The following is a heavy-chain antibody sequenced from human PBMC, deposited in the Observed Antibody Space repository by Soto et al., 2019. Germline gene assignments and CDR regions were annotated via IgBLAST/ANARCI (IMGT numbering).Heavy chain of an antibody. CDR2: IWYDGSNK. V-gene: IGHV3-33*01. CDR1: GFTFSSYG. J-gene: IGHJ6*02. D-gene: IGHD6-19*01. CDR3: ARYLVAGQDYYYYGMDV. Sequence: GGSLRLSCAASGFTFSSYGMHWVRQAPGKGLEWVAVIWYDGSNKYYADSVKGRFTISRDNSKNTLYLQMNSLRAEDTAVYYCARYLVAGQDYYYYGMDVWGQGTTVTVSS.